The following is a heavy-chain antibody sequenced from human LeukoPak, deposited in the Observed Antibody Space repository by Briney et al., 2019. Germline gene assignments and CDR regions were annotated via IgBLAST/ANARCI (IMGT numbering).Heavy chain of an antibody. V-gene: IGHV3-11*04. Sequence: GGSLRLSCAASGFTFSDYYMSWIRQAPGKGLDWVSYISSSGSTIYYADSVKGRFTISRDNAKNSLYLQMNSLRAEDTAVYYCARDYLLVVPAANYYYYYYMDVWGKGTTVTVSS. D-gene: IGHD2-2*01. CDR2: ISSSGSTI. CDR1: GFTFSDYY. CDR3: ARDYLLVVPAANYYYYYYMDV. J-gene: IGHJ6*03.